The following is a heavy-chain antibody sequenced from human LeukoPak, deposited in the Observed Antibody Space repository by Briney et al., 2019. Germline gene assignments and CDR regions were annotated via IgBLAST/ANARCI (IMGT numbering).Heavy chain of an antibody. CDR3: ARVMVRGVIYYYYYIDV. CDR2: IYHSGST. J-gene: IGHJ6*03. CDR1: GYSISGGYY. D-gene: IGHD3-10*01. V-gene: IGHV4-38-2*02. Sequence: PSETLSLTCTVSGYSISGGYYWGCIRPPPGKGLEWIGSIYHSGSTYYNPSLKSRVTISVDKSKNQFSLKLSSVTASDTAVYYCARVMVRGVIYYYYYIDVWGKGTTVTVSS.